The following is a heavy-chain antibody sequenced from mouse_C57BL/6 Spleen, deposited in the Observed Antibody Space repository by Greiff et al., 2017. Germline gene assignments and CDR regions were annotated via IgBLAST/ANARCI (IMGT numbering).Heavy chain of an antibody. V-gene: IGHV5-17*01. J-gene: IGHJ1*03. CDR3: ARSPYGSSLDV. Sequence: EVQVVESGGGLVKPGGSLKLSCAASGFTFSDYGMHWVRQAPEKGLEWVAYISSGSSTIYYADTVKGRFTISRDNAKNTLFLQMTSLRSEDTAMYYCARSPYGSSLDVWGTGTTVTVSS. CDR2: ISSGSSTI. CDR1: GFTFSDYG. D-gene: IGHD1-1*01.